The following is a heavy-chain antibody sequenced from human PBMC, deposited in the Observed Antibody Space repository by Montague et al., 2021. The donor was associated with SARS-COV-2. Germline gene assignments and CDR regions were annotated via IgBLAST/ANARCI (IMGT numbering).Heavy chain of an antibody. Sequence: CAISGDSVSSNTAAWNWNGQSPSRGLEWLGRTYYRSKWYYDYAVSVKSRMSISPDTSKNQFSLQLSSVTSEDRAVYYCARDPRYSFSWSFDYWGQGTLVTVSS. CDR2: TYYRSKWYY. D-gene: IGHD6-13*01. V-gene: IGHV6-1*01. CDR3: ARDPRYSFSWSFDY. J-gene: IGHJ4*02. CDR1: GDSVSSNTAA.